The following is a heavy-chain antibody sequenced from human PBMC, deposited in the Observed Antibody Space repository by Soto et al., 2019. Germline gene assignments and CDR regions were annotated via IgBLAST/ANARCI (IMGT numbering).Heavy chain of an antibody. D-gene: IGHD2-2*01. CDR1: GYTFTGYY. CDR3: ARDRTFIRSTSGHYYYYYMDV. Sequence: ASVKVSCKASGYTFTGYYMHWVRQAPGQGLEWMGWINPNSGGTNYAQKFQGWVTMTRDTSISTAYMGLSRLRSDDTAVYYCARDRTFIRSTSGHYYYYYMDVWGKGTTVTVSS. V-gene: IGHV1-2*04. J-gene: IGHJ6*03. CDR2: INPNSGGT.